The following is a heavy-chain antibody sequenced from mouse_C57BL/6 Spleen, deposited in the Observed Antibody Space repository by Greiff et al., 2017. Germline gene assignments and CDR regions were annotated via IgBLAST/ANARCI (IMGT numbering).Heavy chain of an antibody. CDR1: GYTFTDYE. CDR3: TRPTLLLSWFAY. D-gene: IGHD2-1*01. V-gene: IGHV1-15*01. CDR2: IAPETGGT. Sequence: QVQLQQSGAELVRPGASVTLSCKASGYTFTDYEMHWVKQTPVHGLEWIGAIAPETGGTAYNQKFTGKAILTADKYYRTAYMEIRSLTSEDSAVYDCTRPTLLLSWFAYWGQGTLVTVSA. J-gene: IGHJ3*01.